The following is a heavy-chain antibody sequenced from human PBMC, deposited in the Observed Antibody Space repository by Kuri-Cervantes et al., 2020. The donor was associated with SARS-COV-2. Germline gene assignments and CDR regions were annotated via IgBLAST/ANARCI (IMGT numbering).Heavy chain of an antibody. CDR2: IYHSGST. V-gene: IGHV4-59*01. CDR3: ARVGEYSSSLDY. D-gene: IGHD6-13*01. J-gene: IGHJ4*02. Sequence: SETLSLTCTVSGGSISSYYWSWIRQPPGKGLEWIGSIYHSGSTNYNPSLKSRVTISVDTSKNQFSLKLSSVTAADTAVYYCARVGEYSSSLDYWGQGTLVTVSS. CDR1: GGSISSYY.